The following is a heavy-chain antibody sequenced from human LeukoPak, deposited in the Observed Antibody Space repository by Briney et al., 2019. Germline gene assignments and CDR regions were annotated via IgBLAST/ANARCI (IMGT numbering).Heavy chain of an antibody. CDR3: ANGGYCSGGSCSFDY. D-gene: IGHD2-15*01. J-gene: IGHJ4*02. CDR2: ISGSGGST. CDR1: GFTFSSYA. Sequence: GGSLRLSCAASGFTFSSYAMSWVRQAPGKGLEWVSAISGSGGSTYYADSVKGRFTISRDNSKNTLYLQMNSLRAEDTAVYYCANGGYCSGGSCSFDYWGQGTLVTVSS. V-gene: IGHV3-23*01.